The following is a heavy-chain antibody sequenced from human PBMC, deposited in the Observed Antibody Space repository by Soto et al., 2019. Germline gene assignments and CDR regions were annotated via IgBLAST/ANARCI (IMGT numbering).Heavy chain of an antibody. CDR2: ISVYNGNT. Sequence: ASVKVSCKASGYTFISYGISWVRQAPGQGLEWMGWISVYNGNTNYAQKLQGRVTMTTDTSTSTAYMELRSLRSEDTAVYYCARGYDFWSGLYYYYGMDVWGQGTTVTVSS. CDR3: ARGYDFWSGLYYYYGMDV. J-gene: IGHJ6*02. D-gene: IGHD3-3*01. V-gene: IGHV1-18*01. CDR1: GYTFISYG.